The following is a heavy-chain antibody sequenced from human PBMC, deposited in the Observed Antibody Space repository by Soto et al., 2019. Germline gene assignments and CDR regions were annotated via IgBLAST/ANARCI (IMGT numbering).Heavy chain of an antibody. CDR2: IIPIFGTA. J-gene: IGHJ6*02. CDR1: GGTFSSYA. CDR3: AREEGDIVVVPAAPGYYYYYAMDV. V-gene: IGHV1-69*06. D-gene: IGHD2-2*01. Sequence: SVKVSCTVSGGTFSSYAISWVRQAPGQGHEWMGGIIPIFGTANYAQKFQGRVTITADKSTSTAYMELSSLRSEDTAVYYCAREEGDIVVVPAAPGYYYYYAMDVWGQGTTVTVSS.